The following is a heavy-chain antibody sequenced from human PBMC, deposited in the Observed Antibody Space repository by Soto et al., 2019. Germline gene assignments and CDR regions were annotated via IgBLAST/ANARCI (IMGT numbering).Heavy chain of an antibody. J-gene: IGHJ4*02. CDR2: INHSGSP. V-gene: IGHV4-39*01. D-gene: IGHD6-19*01. Sequence: SETLSLTCNVSTGYIFSHSYYWAWIRQPPGKGLEWIGTINHSGSPYHNPSLKSRVTISVDSSKNQFSLTLTSVTVADTAVYYCARRYAPRYSSGNNHFDLWGQGTLVTVSS. CDR1: TGYIFSHSYY. CDR3: ARRYAPRYSSGNNHFDL.